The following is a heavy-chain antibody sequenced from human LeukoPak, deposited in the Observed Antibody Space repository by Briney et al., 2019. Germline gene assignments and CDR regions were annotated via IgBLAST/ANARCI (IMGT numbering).Heavy chain of an antibody. J-gene: IGHJ3*02. CDR2: ISGSGGST. D-gene: IGHD3-22*01. Sequence: GGSLRLSCAASGLTFSSYAMSWVRQAPGKGLEWVSAISGSGGSTYYADSVKGRFTISRDNSKNTLYLQMNSLRAEDTAVYYCAGGTMIVEGDIWGQGTMVTVSS. V-gene: IGHV3-23*01. CDR1: GLTFSSYA. CDR3: AGGTMIVEGDI.